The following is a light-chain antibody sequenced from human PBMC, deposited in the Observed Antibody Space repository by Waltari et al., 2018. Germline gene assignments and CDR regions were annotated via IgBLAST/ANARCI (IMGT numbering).Light chain of an antibody. CDR1: QGIGLW. Sequence: DIQMTQSPSSVSASVGDRVTITCRASQGIGLWLAWYQQKPGKAPSLLIFGASNLQRGAPSRFSGSGSGTDFTLVINNLQPEDFGTYYCQQANSFPLTFGRGTKVEIK. J-gene: IGKJ4*01. CDR2: GAS. CDR3: QQANSFPLT. V-gene: IGKV1-12*01.